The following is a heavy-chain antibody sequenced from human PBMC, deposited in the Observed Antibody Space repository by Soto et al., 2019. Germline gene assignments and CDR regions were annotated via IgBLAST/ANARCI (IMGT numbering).Heavy chain of an antibody. V-gene: IGHV1-8*01. CDR1: GYTFTSYD. CDR2: KNPNSGNT. D-gene: IGHD5-12*01. J-gene: IGHJ4*02. CDR3: ATKAKRWLQQPFDY. Sequence: ASLKVSCKASGYTFTSYDINWVRQATGQGLEWMGWKNPNSGNTGYAQKFQGRVTMTRNTSISTAHMELSSLRSEDTAVYYCATKAKRWLQQPFDYWGQGTLVTVSS.